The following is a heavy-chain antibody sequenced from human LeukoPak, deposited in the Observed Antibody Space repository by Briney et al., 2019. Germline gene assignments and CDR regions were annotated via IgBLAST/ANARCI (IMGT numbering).Heavy chain of an antibody. D-gene: IGHD3-16*01. CDR2: FSGSGGST. CDR3: AKGYYDYFWGSYYFDY. V-gene: IGHV3-23*01. J-gene: IGHJ4*02. Sequence: GGSMRLSWVASGFTFSCYAMSWVRQAPGKGLELVSAFSGSGGSTYYADSVQGRFTISRDNSRDTLYLQMNSLRAEDTAVYYCAKGYYDYFWGSYYFDYWGQGTLVTVSS. CDR1: GFTFSCYA.